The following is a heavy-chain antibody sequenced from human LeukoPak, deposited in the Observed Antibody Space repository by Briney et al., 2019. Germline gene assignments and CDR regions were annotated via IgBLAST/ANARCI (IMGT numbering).Heavy chain of an antibody. J-gene: IGHJ4*02. CDR1: GGSISSSSYY. CDR3: ARQYHDFWSGYCGEIDY. Sequence: SETLSLTCTVSGGSISSSSYYWGWIRQPPGKGLEWIGSIYYSGSTYYNPSLKSRVTISVDTPKNQFSLKLSSVTAADTAVYYCARQYHDFWSGYCGEIDYWGQGTLVTVSS. D-gene: IGHD3-3*01. CDR2: IYYSGST. V-gene: IGHV4-39*01.